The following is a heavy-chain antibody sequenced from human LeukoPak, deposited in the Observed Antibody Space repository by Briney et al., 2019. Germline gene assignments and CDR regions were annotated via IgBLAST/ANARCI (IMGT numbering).Heavy chain of an antibody. V-gene: IGHV3-74*01. Sequence: GGSLRLSCAASGLTFSSHWMHWVRQAPGKGLVWVSRITNDGSSTTYADSVKGRFSISRDNSKNTLYLQMNSVRAEDTAIYYCAKAIVPAAYYYYGMDVWGQGTTVTVSS. CDR2: ITNDGSST. CDR1: GLTFSSHW. J-gene: IGHJ6*02. D-gene: IGHD6-13*01. CDR3: AKAIVPAAYYYYGMDV.